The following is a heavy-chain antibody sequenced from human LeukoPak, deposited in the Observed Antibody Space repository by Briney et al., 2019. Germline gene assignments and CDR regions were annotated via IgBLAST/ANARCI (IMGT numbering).Heavy chain of an antibody. CDR1: GSTSSSYE. V-gene: IGHV3-48*03. CDR2: ISTSGTTI. D-gene: IGHD4-17*01. Sequence: GGSLRLSCAASGSTSSSYEMNWFRQAPGRGLEWVSYISTSGTTIYYADSVKGRFTISRDNARNSLYLQMNSLRAEDTAVYYCARESGVTKIDYWGQGTLVSVSS. J-gene: IGHJ4*02. CDR3: ARESGVTKIDY.